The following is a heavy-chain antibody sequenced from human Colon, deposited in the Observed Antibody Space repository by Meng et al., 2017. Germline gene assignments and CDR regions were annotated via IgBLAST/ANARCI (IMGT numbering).Heavy chain of an antibody. CDR3: AKGSILDY. CDR2: ITGSGGST. D-gene: IGHD2-15*01. V-gene: IGHV3-23*04. Sequence: RVESGGGLVQPGGSLRLSCAASGFTFTTYAMTWVRQAPGKGLEWVSAITGSGGSTYYEDSVKGRFTISRDNSKNTVYLQMNSLTADDTAIYYCAKGSILDYWGQGTLVTVSS. J-gene: IGHJ4*02. CDR1: GFTFTTYA.